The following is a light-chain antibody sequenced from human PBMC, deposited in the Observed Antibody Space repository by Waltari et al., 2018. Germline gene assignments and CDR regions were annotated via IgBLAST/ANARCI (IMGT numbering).Light chain of an antibody. Sequence: DIQMTQSPSSLSPSVGDRVTIPCRARQGITNDLAWYQQKPGETPKLLIYEASSLQSGIPSRVSGSGSGTDFTLTISSLQAEDFATYYCQHYYSTPLTFGGGTKVEIK. CDR3: QHYYSTPLT. J-gene: IGKJ4*01. CDR1: QGITND. V-gene: IGKV1-NL1*01. CDR2: EAS.